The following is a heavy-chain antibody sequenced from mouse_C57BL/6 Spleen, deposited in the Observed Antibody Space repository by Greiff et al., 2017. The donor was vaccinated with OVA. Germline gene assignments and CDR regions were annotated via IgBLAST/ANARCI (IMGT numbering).Heavy chain of an antibody. V-gene: IGHV1-19*01. CDR3: ARREDSKHAMDY. CDR2: INPYNGGT. J-gene: IGHJ4*01. Sequence: VQLQQSGPVLVKPGASVKMSCKASGYTFTDYYMNWVKQSHGKSLEWIGVINPYNGGTSYNQKFKGKATLTVDKSSSTAYMELNSLTSEDSAVYYCARREDSKHAMDYWGQGTSVTVSS. D-gene: IGHD2-5*01. CDR1: GYTFTDYY.